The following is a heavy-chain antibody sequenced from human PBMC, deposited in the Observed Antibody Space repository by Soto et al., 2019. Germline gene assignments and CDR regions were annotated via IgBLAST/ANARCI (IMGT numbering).Heavy chain of an antibody. CDR1: GHTLTELS. Sequence: QVQLVQSGAEVKKPGASVKVSCKVSGHTLTELSMHWVRQAPGKGPEWMGGFDPEDGETIYAQKFQGRVTMTEDTSTDTAYMELRSLRSEDTAVYYCATVPACMPIYYHRLDVWGQGTTVTVSS. CDR2: FDPEDGET. V-gene: IGHV1-24*01. J-gene: IGHJ6*02. CDR3: ATVPACMPIYYHRLDV. D-gene: IGHD2-2*01.